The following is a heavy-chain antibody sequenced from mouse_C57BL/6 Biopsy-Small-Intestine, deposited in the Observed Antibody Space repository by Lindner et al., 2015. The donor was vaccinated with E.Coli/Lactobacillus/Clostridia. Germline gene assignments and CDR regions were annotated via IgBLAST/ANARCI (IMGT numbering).Heavy chain of an antibody. J-gene: IGHJ2*01. V-gene: IGHV1-5*01. CDR1: GYTFTSYW. D-gene: IGHD4-1*01. CDR2: IYPGNSNT. Sequence: VQLQESGTVLARPGASVKMSCKTSGYTFTSYWMHWVKQRPGQGLEWIGAIYPGNSNTSYNQNFKDKAKLTAVTSASAAYMELSSLTNEDSAVYYCTRHWDGFDYWGQGTTLTVSS. CDR3: TRHWDGFDY.